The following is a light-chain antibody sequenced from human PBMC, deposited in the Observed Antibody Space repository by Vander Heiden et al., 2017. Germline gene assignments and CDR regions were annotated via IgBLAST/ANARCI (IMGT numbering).Light chain of an antibody. V-gene: IGLV2-14*01. J-gene: IGLJ1*01. CDR2: DVS. CDR3: SSYTRSSSRV. Sequence: QSALTQPASVSGSPGQSITISCTGTSSDVGAYTYVSWYQQHPGKAPKLMIFDVSNRPSGVSNRFSGSKSGNTASLTISGLQAEDEADYYCSSYTRSSSRVFGTGTKVTVL. CDR1: SSDVGAYTY.